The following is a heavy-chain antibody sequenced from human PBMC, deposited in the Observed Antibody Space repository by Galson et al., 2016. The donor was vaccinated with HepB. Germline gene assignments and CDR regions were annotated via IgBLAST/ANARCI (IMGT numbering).Heavy chain of an antibody. J-gene: IGHJ3*01. CDR3: ARIPLDPDAFDF. CDR1: GYTFTSDY. V-gene: IGHV1-46*01. CDR2: INPSGGTT. D-gene: IGHD2-21*01. Sequence: SVKVSCKASGYTFTSDYMHWVRQAPGQGLEWMGIINPSGGTTKYAQKFQGRVSMTRDTSTSTVSMELSSLRSEDTAVYYCARIPLDPDAFDFWGQGTMVTVSS.